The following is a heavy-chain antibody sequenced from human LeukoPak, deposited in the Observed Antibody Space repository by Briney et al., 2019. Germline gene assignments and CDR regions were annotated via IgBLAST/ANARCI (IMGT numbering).Heavy chain of an antibody. CDR2: INHSGST. Sequence: SETLSLTCAVYGGSFRGYYWSWIRQPPGKGLEWIGEINHSGSTNYNPSLKSRVTISVDTSKNQFSLKLSSVTAADTAVYYCARELRYSSSDGAIDYWGQGTLVTVSS. CDR3: ARELRYSSSDGAIDY. J-gene: IGHJ4*02. D-gene: IGHD6-6*01. CDR1: GGSFRGYY. V-gene: IGHV4-34*01.